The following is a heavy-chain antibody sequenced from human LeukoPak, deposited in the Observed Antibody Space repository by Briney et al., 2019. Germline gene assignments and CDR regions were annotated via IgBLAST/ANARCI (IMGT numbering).Heavy chain of an antibody. V-gene: IGHV4-34*01. CDR3: ARKVWRNTYYYDSSGYFGY. D-gene: IGHD3-22*01. CDR2: INHSGST. J-gene: IGHJ4*02. CDR1: GGSLSGYY. Sequence: SETLSLTCAVYGGSLSGYYWSWIRQPPGKGLEWIGEINHSGSTNYNPSLTSRVTISVDTSKNQFSLKLSSVTAADTAVYYCARKVWRNTYYYDSSGYFGYWGQGTLVTVSS.